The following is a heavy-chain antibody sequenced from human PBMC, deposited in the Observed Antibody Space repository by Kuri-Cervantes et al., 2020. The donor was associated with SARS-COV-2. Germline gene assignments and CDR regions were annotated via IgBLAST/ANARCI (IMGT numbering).Heavy chain of an antibody. CDR3: ATGIGYRSGGSCYNYYYGMDV. V-gene: IGHV1-24*01. D-gene: IGHD2-15*01. Sequence: ASVKVSCKVSGYTLTELSMHWVRQAPGKGLEWMGGFDPEDGETIYAQKFQGRVTMTEDTSTDTAYMELSSLRSEDTAVYYCATGIGYRSGGSCYNYYYGMDVWGQGTTVTVSS. J-gene: IGHJ6*02. CDR1: GYTLTELS. CDR2: FDPEDGET.